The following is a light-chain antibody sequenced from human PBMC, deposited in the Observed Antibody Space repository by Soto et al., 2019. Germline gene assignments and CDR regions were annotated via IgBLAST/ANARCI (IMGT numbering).Light chain of an antibody. Sequence: DAVMTQSPLSLSVTLGQPASISCRSSHSLVYSDGNTYLNWFQQRPGQSPRRLIYQVPKRDSGVSDRFSGSGSGTDFTLKISRVEDEAVGFYYCMQGIYSKTFGQGTKVDIK. CDR3: MQGIYSKT. V-gene: IGKV2-30*01. J-gene: IGKJ2*01. CDR1: HSLVYSDGNTY. CDR2: QVP.